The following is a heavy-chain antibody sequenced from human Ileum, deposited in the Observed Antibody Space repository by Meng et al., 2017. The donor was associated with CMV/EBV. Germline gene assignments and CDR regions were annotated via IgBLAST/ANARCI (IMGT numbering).Heavy chain of an antibody. V-gene: IGHV4-34*01. CDR3: ARASPQRRFLSY. Sequence: QVQLLRWGGVLLKPSETLSLMCRGYSGAFSEYKWTWIRQPPGKGLEWIGEISHVGDTNYNPSLRGRVTISVDMSKKQFSLNLASVTAADTAIYYCARASPQRRFLSYWGQGTLVTVSS. CDR2: ISHVGDT. D-gene: IGHD3-3*01. J-gene: IGHJ4*02. CDR1: SGAFSEYK.